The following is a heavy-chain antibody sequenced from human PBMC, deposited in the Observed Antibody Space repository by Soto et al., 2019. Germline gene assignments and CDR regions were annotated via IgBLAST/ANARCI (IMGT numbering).Heavy chain of an antibody. Sequence: EVQLLESGGGLVQPGGSLRLSCAASGFTFSSYAMTWVRQAPGKGLEWVSSITSSGNTYYADSVKGRFTISRDISKNTLYLQMNSLRAEDTAVYSCARYTSTWGIHWGQGTLVTVSS. V-gene: IGHV3-23*01. J-gene: IGHJ4*02. CDR2: ITSSGNT. CDR1: GFTFSSYA. D-gene: IGHD6-13*01. CDR3: ARYTSTWGIH.